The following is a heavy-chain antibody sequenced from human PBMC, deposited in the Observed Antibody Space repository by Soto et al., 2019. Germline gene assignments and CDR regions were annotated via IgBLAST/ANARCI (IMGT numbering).Heavy chain of an antibody. CDR1: GGSFSGYY. J-gene: IGHJ3*02. CDR3: GRVLRNGDYFDAFDI. CDR2: INHSGST. Sequence: SETLSLTCAVYGGSFSGYYWSWIRQPPGKGLEWIGEINHSGSTNYNPSLKSRVTISVDTSKNQFSLKLSSVTAADTAVYYCGRVLRNGDYFDAFDIWGQGTMVTVSS. D-gene: IGHD4-17*01. V-gene: IGHV4-34*01.